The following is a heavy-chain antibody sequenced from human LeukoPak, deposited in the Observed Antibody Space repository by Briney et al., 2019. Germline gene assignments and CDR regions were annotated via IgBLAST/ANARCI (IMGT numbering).Heavy chain of an antibody. D-gene: IGHD6-13*01. CDR2: ISSSSSTI. CDR3: ARAYSSSHYYYYYMDV. V-gene: IGHV3-48*01. Sequence: GGSLRLSCAASGFTFSSYSMNWVRQAPGKGLEWVSYISSSSSTIYCADSVKGRFTISRDNAKNSLYLQMNSLRAEDTAVYYCARAYSSSHYYYYYMDVWGKGTTVTVSS. CDR1: GFTFSSYS. J-gene: IGHJ6*03.